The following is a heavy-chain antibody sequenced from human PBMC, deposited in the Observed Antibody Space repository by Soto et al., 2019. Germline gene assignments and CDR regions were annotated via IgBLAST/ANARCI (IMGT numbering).Heavy chain of an antibody. D-gene: IGHD6-13*01. CDR3: ERLRGREQLVLVYFDY. Sequence: PGESLKISCKGSGYSFTSYWIGWVRQMPGKGLEWMGIIYPGDSDTRYSPSFQGQVTISADKSISTAYLQWSSLKASETAMYYCERLRGREQLVLVYFDYWGQGTLVTVSS. J-gene: IGHJ4*02. V-gene: IGHV5-51*01. CDR2: IYPGDSDT. CDR1: GYSFTSYW.